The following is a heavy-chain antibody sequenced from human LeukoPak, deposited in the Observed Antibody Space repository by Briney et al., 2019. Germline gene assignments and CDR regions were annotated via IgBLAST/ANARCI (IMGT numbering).Heavy chain of an antibody. CDR3: ARDSGPTVTTYYYYGMDV. D-gene: IGHD4-17*01. J-gene: IGHJ6*02. CDR2: TYYRSKWYN. Sequence: SQTLSLTCAISGDSVSSNSAAWNWIRLSPSRGLEWLGRTYYRSKWYNDYAVSVKSRITINPDTSKNQFSLQLNSVTPEDTAVYYCARDSGPTVTTYYYYGMDVWGQGTTVTVSS. V-gene: IGHV6-1*01. CDR1: GDSVSSNSAA.